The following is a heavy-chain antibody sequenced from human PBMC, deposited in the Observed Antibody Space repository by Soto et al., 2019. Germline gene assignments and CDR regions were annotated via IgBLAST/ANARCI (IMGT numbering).Heavy chain of an antibody. CDR1: GFTFSSYG. CDR2: IWYDGSNK. Sequence: LSLTCAASGFTFSSYGMHWVRQAPGKGLEWVAVIWYDGSNKYYADSVKGRFTISRDNSKNTLYLQMNSLRAEDTAVYYCAREYSSSLVVYYYYYMDVWGKGTTVTVSS. V-gene: IGHV3-33*01. J-gene: IGHJ6*03. CDR3: AREYSSSLVVYYYYYMDV. D-gene: IGHD6-6*01.